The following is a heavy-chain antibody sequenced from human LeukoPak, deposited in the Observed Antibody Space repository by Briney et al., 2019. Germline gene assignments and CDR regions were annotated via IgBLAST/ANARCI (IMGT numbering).Heavy chain of an antibody. CDR3: ARDTSVGSGMQY. D-gene: IGHD3-10*01. CDR1: GGPLSTYT. Sequence: PSETLSLTCSVSGGPLSTYTCSWVRQSPGPGLEWIAYIYHGGTTNYSPSLNRRATISAHTARNQFTLRLRSVTAANTAIYYCARDTSVGSGMQYWGQGTLVSVSS. CDR2: IYHGGTT. J-gene: IGHJ4*02. V-gene: IGHV4-59*01.